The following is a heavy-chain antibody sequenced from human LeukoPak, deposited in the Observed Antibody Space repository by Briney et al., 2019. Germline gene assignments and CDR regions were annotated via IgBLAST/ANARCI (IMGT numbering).Heavy chain of an antibody. D-gene: IGHD5-12*01. CDR3: SRDRLGGLDL. Sequence: PGGSLRLSCAASGFDFSTYAINWVRQAPGKGLEWVSSISTMSNYIFYGDSVKGRFTISRDNAKNLVYLQMNSLRPEDTAVYYCSRDRLGGLDLWGQGTLVTVSS. J-gene: IGHJ5*02. CDR2: ISTMSNYI. V-gene: IGHV3-21*01. CDR1: GFDFSTYA.